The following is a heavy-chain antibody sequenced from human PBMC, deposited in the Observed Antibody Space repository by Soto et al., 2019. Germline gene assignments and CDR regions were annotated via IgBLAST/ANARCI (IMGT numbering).Heavy chain of an antibody. CDR1: GGSISSSSYY. CDR3: ARRKKYSSGYGRWFDP. CDR2: IYYSGST. D-gene: IGHD6-19*01. J-gene: IGHJ5*02. Sequence: SETLSLTCTVSGGSISSSSYYWGWIRQPPGKGLEWIGSIYYSGSTYYNPSLKSRVTISVDTSKNQFSLKLSSVTAADTAVYYCARRKKYSSGYGRWFDPWGQGTLVTVSS. V-gene: IGHV4-39*01.